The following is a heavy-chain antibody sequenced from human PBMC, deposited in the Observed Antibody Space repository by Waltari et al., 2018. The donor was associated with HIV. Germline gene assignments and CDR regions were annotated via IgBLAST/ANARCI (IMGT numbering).Heavy chain of an antibody. V-gene: IGHV1-69*08. CDR1: GGAFVSHS. CDR3: ASARETMGVDFDS. D-gene: IGHD3-3*01. J-gene: IGHJ5*01. Sequence: QVHLVQSGAEVKKPGSSVKVSCKASGGAFVSHSFNWVRQAPGQGLEWMGRAIPMFGTANYARKFQGRVTITAYKSTTTAYMELNGLRIDDTAVYYCASARETMGVDFDSWGQGTLVTVS. CDR2: AIPMFGTA.